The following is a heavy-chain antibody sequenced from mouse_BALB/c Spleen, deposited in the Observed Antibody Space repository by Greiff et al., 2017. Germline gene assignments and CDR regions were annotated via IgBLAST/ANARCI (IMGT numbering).Heavy chain of an antibody. J-gene: IGHJ2*01. CDR2: IYWDDDK. V-gene: IGHV8-12*01. CDR3: ARRGGGLLSFDY. D-gene: IGHD2-1*01. Sequence: QVTLKESGPGILQPSQTLSLTCSFSGFSLSTSGMGVSWIRQPSGKGLEWLAHIYWDDDKRYNPSLKSRLTISKDTSSNQVFLKITSVDTADTATYYCARRGGGLLSFDYWGQGTTLTVSS. CDR1: GFSLSTSGMG.